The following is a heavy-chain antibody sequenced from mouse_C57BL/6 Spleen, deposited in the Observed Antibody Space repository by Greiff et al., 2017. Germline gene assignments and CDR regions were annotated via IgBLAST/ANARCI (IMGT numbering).Heavy chain of an antibody. J-gene: IGHJ2*01. CDR2: ISDGGSYT. CDR1: GFTFSSYA. D-gene: IGHD1-1*01. V-gene: IGHV5-4*01. CDR3: ARDRDYYGYFDY. Sequence: EVQLVESGGGLVKPGGSLKLSCAASGFTFSSYAMSWVRQTPEKRLEWVATISDGGSYTYYPDNVKGRFTISRDNAKNNLYLQMSHLKSEDTAMYYCARDRDYYGYFDYWGQGTTLTVSS.